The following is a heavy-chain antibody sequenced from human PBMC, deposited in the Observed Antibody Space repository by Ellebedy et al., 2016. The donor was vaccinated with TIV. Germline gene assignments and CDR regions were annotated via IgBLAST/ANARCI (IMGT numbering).Heavy chain of an antibody. CDR1: GFTFSSYS. J-gene: IGHJ2*01. CDR3: ARGRGTMFGVVTHYWYFDL. Sequence: GGSLRLSCAASGFTFSSYSMNWVRQAPGKGLEWVSYIDTSSSTIYYADSVKGRLTISRDNAKNSLYLQMNSLRDEDTAVYYCARGRGTMFGVVTHYWYFDLWGRGTLVTVSS. CDR2: IDTSSSTI. D-gene: IGHD3-3*01. V-gene: IGHV3-48*02.